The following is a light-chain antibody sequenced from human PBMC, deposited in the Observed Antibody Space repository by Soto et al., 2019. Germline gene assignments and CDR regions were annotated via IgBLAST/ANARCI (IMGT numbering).Light chain of an antibody. CDR2: LNSDGSH. J-gene: IGLJ3*02. CDR3: QTWGTGILV. V-gene: IGLV4-69*01. Sequence: QSVLTQSPSASASLGASVKLTCTLSSGHRSYAIAWHQQQPEKGPRYLMKLNSDGSHSKGDGIPDRFSGSSSGAERYLTISSLQSEDEDYYYCQTWGTGILVFGGGTKLTVL. CDR1: SGHRSYA.